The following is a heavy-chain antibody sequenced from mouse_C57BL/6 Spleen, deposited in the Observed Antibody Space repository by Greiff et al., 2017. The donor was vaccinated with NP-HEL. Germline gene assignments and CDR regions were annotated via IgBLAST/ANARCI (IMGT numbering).Heavy chain of an antibody. D-gene: IGHD1-1*01. CDR2: IDPEDGDT. CDR1: GFNIKDYY. J-gene: IGHJ1*03. V-gene: IGHV14-1*01. CDR3: TTGDGSSYGYCDV. Sequence: VQLQQSGAELVRPGASVKLSCTASGFNIKDYYMHWVKQRPEQGLEWIGRIDPEDGDTEYAPKFQGKATMTADTSSNTAYLQLSSLTSEDTAVYYCTTGDGSSYGYCDVWGTGTTVTVSS.